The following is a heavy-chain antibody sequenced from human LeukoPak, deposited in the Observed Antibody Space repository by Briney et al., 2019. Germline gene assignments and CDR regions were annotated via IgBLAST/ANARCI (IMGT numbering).Heavy chain of an antibody. CDR2: IIPILGIA. CDR1: GGTFSSYA. Sequence: ASVKVSCKASGGTFSSYAISWVRQAPGQGLEWMGRIIPILGIANYAQKFQGRVTITADKSTSTAYMELSSLRSEDTAVCYCARGGDYYDYWGQGTLVTVSS. CDR3: ARGGDYYDY. D-gene: IGHD2-15*01. V-gene: IGHV1-69*04. J-gene: IGHJ4*02.